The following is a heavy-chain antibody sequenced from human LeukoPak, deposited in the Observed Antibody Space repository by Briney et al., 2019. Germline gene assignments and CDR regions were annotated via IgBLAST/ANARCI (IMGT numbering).Heavy chain of an antibody. V-gene: IGHV1-69*13. Sequence: SVKVSCKASGGTFSSYAISWVRQAPGQGLEWMGGIITIFGTANYAQKFQGRVTITADESTSTAYMELSSLRSEDTAVYYCARGGVVIINDAFDIWGQGTMVTVSS. J-gene: IGHJ3*02. CDR2: IITIFGTA. CDR3: ARGGVVIINDAFDI. D-gene: IGHD3-3*01. CDR1: GGTFSSYA.